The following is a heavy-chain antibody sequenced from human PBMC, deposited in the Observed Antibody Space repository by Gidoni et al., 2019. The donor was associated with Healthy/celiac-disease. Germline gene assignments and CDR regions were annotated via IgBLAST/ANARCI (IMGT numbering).Heavy chain of an antibody. V-gene: IGHV3-23*01. J-gene: IGHJ4*02. D-gene: IGHD6-13*01. Sequence: ELQLLESGAGLVQPGGSLSLSCAASGFTFSSHAMSWLRQAPGKGLAWVSAISGSGGSTYYADSVKGRFTISRDNSKNTLYLQMNSLRAEDTAVYYCAKDVYSSRCFDYWGQGTLVTVSS. CDR3: AKDVYSSRCFDY. CDR1: GFTFSSHA. CDR2: ISGSGGST.